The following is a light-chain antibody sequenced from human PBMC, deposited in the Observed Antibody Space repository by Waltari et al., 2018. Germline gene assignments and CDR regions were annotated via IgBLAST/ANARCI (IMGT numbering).Light chain of an antibody. Sequence: EIVMTQSPATLSLSPGERATLSCRASQSVSSSLTWYQQKPGQAPRLLIYAASSRATGIPDRFTGSGSGTDFTLTISSLEPEDVAVYYCLQRSNWPHSFGQGTKVDIK. J-gene: IGKJ2*03. V-gene: IGKV3-15*01. CDR1: QSVSSS. CDR2: AAS. CDR3: LQRSNWPHS.